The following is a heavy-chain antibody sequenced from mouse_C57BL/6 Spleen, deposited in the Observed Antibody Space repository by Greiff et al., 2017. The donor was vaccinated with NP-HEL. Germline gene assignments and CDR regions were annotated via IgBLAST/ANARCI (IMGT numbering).Heavy chain of an antibody. Sequence: QVQLQQSGAELVKPGASVKLSCKASGYTFTEYTIHWVKQRSGQGLEWIGWFYPGSGSIKYNEKFKDKATLTADKSSSTVYMELSRLTSEDSAVDVSEKYEDYDGQFAYWGQGTLVTVSA. CDR3: EKYEDYDGQFAY. CDR1: GYTFTEYT. CDR2: FYPGSGSI. D-gene: IGHD2-3*01. J-gene: IGHJ3*01. V-gene: IGHV1-62-2*01.